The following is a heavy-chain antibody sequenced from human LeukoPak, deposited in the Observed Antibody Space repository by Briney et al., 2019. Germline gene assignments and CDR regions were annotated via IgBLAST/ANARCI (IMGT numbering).Heavy chain of an antibody. J-gene: IGHJ6*02. CDR3: ARHDVGYSGYEYYYGMDV. V-gene: IGHV4-34*01. Sequence: SETLSLTCAVYGGSFSGYYWSWIRQPPGRGLEWIGEINHSGSTNYNPSLKSRVTISVDTSKNQFSLKLRSVTAADTAVYYCARHDVGYSGYEYYYGMDVWGQGTTVTVSS. D-gene: IGHD5-12*01. CDR2: INHSGST. CDR1: GGSFSGYY.